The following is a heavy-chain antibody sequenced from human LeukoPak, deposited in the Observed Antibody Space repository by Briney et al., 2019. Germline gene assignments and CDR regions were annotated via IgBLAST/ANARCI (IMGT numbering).Heavy chain of an antibody. Sequence: SVKVFCKASGGTFSSYTISWVRQAPGQGLEWMGRIIPILGIANYAQKFQGRVTITADKSTSTAYMELSSPRSEDTAVYYCARAKWAVAGSYNWFDPWGQGTLVTVSS. CDR3: ARAKWAVAGSYNWFDP. J-gene: IGHJ5*02. CDR1: GGTFSSYT. CDR2: IIPILGIA. V-gene: IGHV1-69*02. D-gene: IGHD6-19*01.